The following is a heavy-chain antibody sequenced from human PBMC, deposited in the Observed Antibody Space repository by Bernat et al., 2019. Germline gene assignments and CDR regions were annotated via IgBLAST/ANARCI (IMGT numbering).Heavy chain of an antibody. CDR2: IYYSGSS. J-gene: IGHJ4*02. CDR3: ATLYFYGSGTYSNFDY. V-gene: IGHV4-39*01. Sequence: QLQLQESGPGLVYPSETLSLTCAVSGGSISSTTYYWGWIRQPPGKGLEWIGIIYYSGSSYYNPSLKSRVTISVDTSKNQFSLKLSSVTAADTAVYYCATLYFYGSGTYSNFDYWGQGTLVTVSS. CDR1: GGSISSTTYY. D-gene: IGHD3-10*01.